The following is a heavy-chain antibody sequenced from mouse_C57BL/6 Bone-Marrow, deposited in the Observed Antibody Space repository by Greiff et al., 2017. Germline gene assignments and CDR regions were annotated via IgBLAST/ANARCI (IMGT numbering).Heavy chain of an antibody. Sequence: EVQLQQSGPVLVKPGASVKMSCKASGYTFTDYYMNWVKQSHGKSLEWIGVINPYNGGTSYNQKFKGKATFTVDKSSSTVYMELNSLTSEDSAVYYCERVYYDYDDYGGQGTTLTVSS. V-gene: IGHV1-19*01. CDR1: GYTFTDYY. CDR2: INPYNGGT. CDR3: ERVYYDYDDY. J-gene: IGHJ2*01. D-gene: IGHD2-4*01.